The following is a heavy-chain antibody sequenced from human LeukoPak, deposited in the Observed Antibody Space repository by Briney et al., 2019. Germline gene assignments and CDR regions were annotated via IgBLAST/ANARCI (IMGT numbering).Heavy chain of an antibody. Sequence: LXLSXXXXGFTXXSYAXHWVRQAPGKGLEWVAVISYDGSNKYYADSVKGRFTISRDNSKNTLYLQMNSLRAEDTAVYYCARDSTYYDSSGPFDYWGQGTLVTVSS. D-gene: IGHD3-22*01. CDR3: ARDSTYYDSSGPFDY. V-gene: IGHV3-30-3*01. CDR1: GFTXXSYA. CDR2: ISYDGSNK. J-gene: IGHJ4*02.